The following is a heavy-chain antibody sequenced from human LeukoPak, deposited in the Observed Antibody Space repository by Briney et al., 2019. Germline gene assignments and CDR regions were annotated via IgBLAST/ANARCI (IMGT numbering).Heavy chain of an antibody. Sequence: KPSETLSLTCSVSGGSVSSDSYYWTWIRQPPGKGLEWIGYIYYSGSTNYNASLKSRVTISVDTSQNQFSLKLSSVTAADTAVYYCARLEIDRNIEYYHYGMDVWGQGTTVTVSS. CDR1: GGSVSSDSYY. CDR3: ARLEIDRNIEYYHYGMDV. V-gene: IGHV4-61*01. D-gene: IGHD1/OR15-1a*01. CDR2: IYYSGST. J-gene: IGHJ6*02.